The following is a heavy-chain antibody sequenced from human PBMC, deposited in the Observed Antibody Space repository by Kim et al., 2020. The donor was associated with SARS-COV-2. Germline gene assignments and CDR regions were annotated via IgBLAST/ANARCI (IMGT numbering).Heavy chain of an antibody. CDR3: AKRRKVDDSGWFGFDS. D-gene: IGHD6-19*01. CDR1: GFILSSYP. Sequence: GGSLRLSCAASGFILSSYPMNWVRQAPGEGLEWISAINRGGGTDYADSVKGRFTISRDNSKNTLYLQMSSLRAEDTALYYCAKRRKVDDSGWFGFDSWGQGTLVTVSS. CDR2: INRGGGT. V-gene: IGHV3-23*01. J-gene: IGHJ4*02.